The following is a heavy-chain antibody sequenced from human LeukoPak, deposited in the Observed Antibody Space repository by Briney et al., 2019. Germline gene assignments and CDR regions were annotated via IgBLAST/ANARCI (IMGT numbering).Heavy chain of an antibody. Sequence: GGSLRLSCAASGFTFSSYAMHWVRQAPGKGLEWVAVISYDGSNKYYADSVKGRFTISRDNSKNTLYLQMNSLRAEDTAVYYCARESVTPFDYWGQGTLVTASS. V-gene: IGHV3-30-3*01. CDR3: ARESVTPFDY. CDR1: GFTFSSYA. CDR2: ISYDGSNK. J-gene: IGHJ4*02. D-gene: IGHD4-11*01.